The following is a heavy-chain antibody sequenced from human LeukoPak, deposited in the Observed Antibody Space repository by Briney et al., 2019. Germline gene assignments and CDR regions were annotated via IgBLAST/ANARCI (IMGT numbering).Heavy chain of an antibody. CDR3: ARAGPSSSWHQFDY. J-gene: IGHJ4*02. CDR1: GFTVSRNY. CDR2: IYSGGRS. D-gene: IGHD6-13*01. Sequence: AGGSLRLSCAVSGFTVSRNYMSWVRQAPGKGLEWVSVIYSGGRSYYADSVKGRFTISRDNSKNTLYLQMNSLRVEDTAVYYCARAGPSSSWHQFDYWGQGTLVTVSS. V-gene: IGHV3-66*01.